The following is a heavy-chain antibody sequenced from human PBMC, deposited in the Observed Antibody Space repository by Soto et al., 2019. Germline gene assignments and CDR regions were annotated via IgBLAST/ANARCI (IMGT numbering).Heavy chain of an antibody. CDR3: ARKVLGSTSRPDWWYFDL. CDR2: ISGGGDRA. V-gene: IGHV3-23*01. CDR1: GFTIINYA. D-gene: IGHD2-2*01. J-gene: IGHJ2*01. Sequence: EVQLLESGGGLVQPGGSLRLSCVGSGFTIINYATNGVRQTPGKGLEWVSTISGGGDRAFDADTVKGRFTISRDNSKNTVNLQMNSLRADDTAVYYCARKVLGSTSRPDWWYFDLWGRGTLVTVSS.